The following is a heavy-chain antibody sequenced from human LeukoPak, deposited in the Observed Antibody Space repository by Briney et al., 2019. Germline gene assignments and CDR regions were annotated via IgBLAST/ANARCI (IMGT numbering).Heavy chain of an antibody. CDR2: ISYDGSNK. D-gene: IGHD4-17*01. Sequence: PGRSLRLSCAASGFTFSSYAMHWVRQAPGKGLEWVAVISYDGSNKYYADSVKGRFTISRDNSKNTLYLQMNSLRAEDTAVYYCASDGDYDCYWGQGTLVTVSS. CDR1: GFTFSSYA. V-gene: IGHV3-30*04. J-gene: IGHJ4*02. CDR3: ASDGDYDCY.